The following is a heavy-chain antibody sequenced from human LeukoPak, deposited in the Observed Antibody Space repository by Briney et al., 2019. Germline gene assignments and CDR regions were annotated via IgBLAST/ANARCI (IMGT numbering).Heavy chain of an antibody. D-gene: IGHD6-13*01. Sequence: ASVKVSCKASGYTFTGYYMHWVRRAPGQGLEWMGWMNPNSGNTGYAQKFQGRVTMTRNTSISTAYMELSSLRSEDTAVYYCARVPSSWYVGYYYYMDVWGKGTTVTISS. V-gene: IGHV1-8*02. CDR1: GYTFTGYY. CDR3: ARVPSSWYVGYYYYMDV. J-gene: IGHJ6*03. CDR2: MNPNSGNT.